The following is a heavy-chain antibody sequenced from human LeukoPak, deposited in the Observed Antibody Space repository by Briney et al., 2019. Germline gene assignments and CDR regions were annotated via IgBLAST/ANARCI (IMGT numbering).Heavy chain of an antibody. CDR1: GFTFSSSV. J-gene: IGHJ3*02. CDR2: ISGSGSNT. Sequence: GGSLRLSCAASGFTFSSSVMSWVRQAPGKGLEWVSTISGSGSNTYYADSVKGRFTISRDNSKSTLHLQMNSLRAEDTAVYYCAKDPPSVVANAFHIWGQGTMVTVSS. D-gene: IGHD5-12*01. CDR3: AKDPPSVVANAFHI. V-gene: IGHV3-23*01.